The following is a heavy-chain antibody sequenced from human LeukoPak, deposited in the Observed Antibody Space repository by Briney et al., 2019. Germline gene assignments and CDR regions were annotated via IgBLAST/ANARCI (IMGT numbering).Heavy chain of an antibody. V-gene: IGHV3-23*01. Sequence: GGSLRLSCAASGFTFSSYAMTWVRQAPGKGLEWVSTIGGGGRTTFYAASARGRFTISRDNSKNTLFLQMNGLRAEDTAIYYCARGWTTFDPWGQGTLVTVSS. CDR3: ARGWTTFDP. CDR1: GFTFSSYA. D-gene: IGHD3/OR15-3a*01. J-gene: IGHJ5*02. CDR2: IGGGGRTT.